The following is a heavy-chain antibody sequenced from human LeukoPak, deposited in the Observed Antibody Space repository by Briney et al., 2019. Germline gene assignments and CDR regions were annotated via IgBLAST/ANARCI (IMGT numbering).Heavy chain of an antibody. Sequence: PGGSLRLSCAASGFTVSSNYMSWVRQAPGKGLEWVSVIYSGGSTYYADSVKGRFTISRDNSKNTLYLQMNSLRAEDTAVYYCARGITMREIPFDYWGQGTLVTVSS. CDR2: IYSGGST. CDR1: GFTVSSNY. V-gene: IGHV3-66*01. D-gene: IGHD3-22*01. CDR3: ARGITMREIPFDY. J-gene: IGHJ4*02.